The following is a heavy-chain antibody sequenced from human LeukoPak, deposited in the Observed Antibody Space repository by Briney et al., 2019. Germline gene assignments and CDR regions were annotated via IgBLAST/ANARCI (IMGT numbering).Heavy chain of an antibody. V-gene: IGHV3-30*02. CDR1: RFTFSNYG. CDR3: ARGPSGYHNT. CDR2: IRYDGSNK. D-gene: IGHD5-12*01. Sequence: GGALRLSCAASRFTFSNYGMHWVRQAPGKGLEWVTFIRYDGSNKYYADSVKGRFTISRDNSKNTLYLQMNSLRAEDTAVYYCARGPSGYHNTGGQGTLVTVSS. J-gene: IGHJ4*02.